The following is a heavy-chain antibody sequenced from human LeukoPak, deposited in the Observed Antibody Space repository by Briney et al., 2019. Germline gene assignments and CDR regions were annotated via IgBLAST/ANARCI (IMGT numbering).Heavy chain of an antibody. CDR3: AKDQEILVVPAAINY. V-gene: IGHV3-9*01. D-gene: IGHD2-2*02. CDR1: GFTFDDYA. J-gene: IGHJ4*02. Sequence: GRSLRLSCAASGFTFDDYAMHWVRQAPGKGLEWVSGISWNSGSIGYADSVKGRFTISRDNAKNSLYLQMNSLRAEDTAVYYCAKDQEILVVPAAINYWGQGTLVTVSS. CDR2: ISWNSGSI.